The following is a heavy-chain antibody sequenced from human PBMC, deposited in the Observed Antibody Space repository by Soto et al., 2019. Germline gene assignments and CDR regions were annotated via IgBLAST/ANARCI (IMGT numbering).Heavy chain of an antibody. CDR1: GGSISDFY. J-gene: IGHJ6*02. Sequence: SETLSLTCNVSGGSISDFYWSWIRQSPGKRLEWIGYLYYTGSTNYNPALKSRVTISLDTSKNQFSLKVRSVTAADTAVYYCARGGGYDFRSSQAPPIDVWGQGTTVTVSS. CDR3: ARGGGYDFRSSQAPPIDV. V-gene: IGHV4-59*01. CDR2: LYYTGST. D-gene: IGHD3-3*01.